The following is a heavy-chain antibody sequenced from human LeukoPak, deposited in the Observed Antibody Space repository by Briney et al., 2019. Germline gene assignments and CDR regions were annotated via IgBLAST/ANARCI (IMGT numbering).Heavy chain of an antibody. CDR3: AKDGDGHIQSPFDY. Sequence: PGGSLRLSCAASGFTFSSYAMSWVRQAPGKGLEWVANIKQDGTEKYYVDSVKGRFSISRDNAKNSLYLQMNSLRAEDTAVYYCAKDGDGHIQSPFDYWGQGTLVTVSS. V-gene: IGHV3-7*01. J-gene: IGHJ4*02. CDR1: GFTFSSYA. CDR2: IKQDGTEK. D-gene: IGHD5-24*01.